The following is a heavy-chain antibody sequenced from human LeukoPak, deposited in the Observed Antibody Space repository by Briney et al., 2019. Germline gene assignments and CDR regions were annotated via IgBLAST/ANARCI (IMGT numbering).Heavy chain of an antibody. CDR3: PTDPALRYFDWLFNYFDY. J-gene: IGHJ4*02. CDR2: ISGSGGST. CDR1: GFTFSSYA. Sequence: GGSLRLSCAASGFTFSSYAMSWVRQAPGKGLEWVSAISGSGGSTYYADSVKGRFTISRDNSKNTLYLQMNSLRAEDTAVYYCPTDPALRYFDWLFNYFDYWGQGTLVTVSS. D-gene: IGHD3-9*01. V-gene: IGHV3-23*01.